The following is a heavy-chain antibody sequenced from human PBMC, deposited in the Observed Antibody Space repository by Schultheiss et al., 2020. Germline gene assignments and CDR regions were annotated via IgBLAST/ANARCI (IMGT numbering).Heavy chain of an antibody. V-gene: IGHV4-38-2*02. CDR3: ARGKSPFDY. J-gene: IGHJ4*02. Sequence: SQTLSLTCTVSGYSISSGYYWGWIRQPPGKGLEWIGYIYHSGSTYYNPSLKSRVTISVDTSKNQFSLKLTSVTAADTAVYYCARGKSPFDYWGQGTLVTVSS. CDR1: GYSISSGYY. CDR2: IYHSGST.